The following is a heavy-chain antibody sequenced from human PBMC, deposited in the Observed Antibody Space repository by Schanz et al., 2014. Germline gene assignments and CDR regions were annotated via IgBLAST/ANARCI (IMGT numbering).Heavy chain of an antibody. CDR2: IIPVLVIA. CDR3: ARSPSQGYSYRHNIEAYYYGMDV. Sequence: QVQLVQSGAEVKKPGSSVKVSCTASGCTFSSYTISWIRQAPGQGLEWMGRIIPVLVIADYAQKFQGRVTITADKSASTASMELSSLRAEDTTVYYCARSPSQGYSYRHNIEAYYYGMDVWGQGTTVTVSS. D-gene: IGHD5-18*01. J-gene: IGHJ6*02. CDR1: GCTFSSYT. V-gene: IGHV1-69*02.